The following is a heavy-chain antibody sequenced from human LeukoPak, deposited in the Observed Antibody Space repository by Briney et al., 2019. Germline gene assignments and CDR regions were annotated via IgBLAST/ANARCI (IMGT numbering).Heavy chain of an antibody. D-gene: IGHD2-2*01. Sequence: GGSLRLSCAASGFPFSRYSMNWVRQAPGKGLEWVSSIISSSSFIYYADSVKGRFTISSDNAKNSLYLQMNSLRAEDTAVYYCARDPPLGSCSTISCPHLDYWGQGTLVTVSS. V-gene: IGHV3-21*01. CDR2: IISSSSFI. J-gene: IGHJ4*02. CDR1: GFPFSRYS. CDR3: ARDPPLGSCSTISCPHLDY.